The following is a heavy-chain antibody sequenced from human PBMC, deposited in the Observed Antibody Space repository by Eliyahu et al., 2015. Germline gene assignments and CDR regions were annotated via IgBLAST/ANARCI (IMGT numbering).Heavy chain of an antibody. D-gene: IGHD3-10*01. CDR2: ISSSSSYI. CDR3: ARGNYGSGMMGTNSLIDY. Sequence: VQLVESGGGLVKPGGSLRLSCAASGFTFSXYSXNWVRQAPGKGGEWVSSISSSSSYIYYADSVKGRFTISRDNAKNSLYLQMNSLRAEDTAVYYCARGNYGSGMMGTNSLIDYWGQGTLVTVSS. V-gene: IGHV3-21*01. CDR1: GFTFSXYS. J-gene: IGHJ4*02.